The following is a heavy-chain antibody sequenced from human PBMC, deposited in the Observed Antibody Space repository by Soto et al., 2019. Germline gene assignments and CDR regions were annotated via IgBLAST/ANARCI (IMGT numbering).Heavy chain of an antibody. CDR2: IIPIFGTA. V-gene: IGHV1-69*06. Sequence: SVEVSCKASGGTFSSYAISWVRQAPGQGLEWMGGIIPIFGTANYAQKFQGRVTITADKSTSTAYMELSSLRSEDTAVYYCARVYRYNWNGVKNWFEPWGQGSLVTVSS. CDR1: GGTFSSYA. CDR3: ARVYRYNWNGVKNWFEP. D-gene: IGHD1-20*01. J-gene: IGHJ5*02.